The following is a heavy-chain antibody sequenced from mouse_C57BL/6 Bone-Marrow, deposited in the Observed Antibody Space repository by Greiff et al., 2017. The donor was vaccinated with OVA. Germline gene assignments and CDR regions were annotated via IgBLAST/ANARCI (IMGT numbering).Heavy chain of an antibody. CDR3: TSYWYFDV. V-gene: IGHV14-4*01. J-gene: IGHJ1*03. Sequence: RPEQGLEWIGWIDPENGDTEYASKFQGKATITADTSSNTAYLQLSSLTSEDTAVYYCTSYWYFDVWGTGTTVTVSS. CDR2: IDPENGDT.